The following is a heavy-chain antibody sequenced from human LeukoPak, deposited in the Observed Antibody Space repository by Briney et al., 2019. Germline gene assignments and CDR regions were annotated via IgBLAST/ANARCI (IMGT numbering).Heavy chain of an antibody. Sequence: GGSLRLSCAASGFTFSSYWMSWVRQAPGKGLEWVANIKQDGSEKYYVDSVKGRFTISRDNTKNSLYLQMSSLRAEDAAVYYCAREGGYQYYYAMDVWGQGTTVTVSS. CDR2: IKQDGSEK. V-gene: IGHV3-7*01. J-gene: IGHJ6*02. CDR3: AREGGYQYYYAMDV. CDR1: GFTFSSYW. D-gene: IGHD3-16*01.